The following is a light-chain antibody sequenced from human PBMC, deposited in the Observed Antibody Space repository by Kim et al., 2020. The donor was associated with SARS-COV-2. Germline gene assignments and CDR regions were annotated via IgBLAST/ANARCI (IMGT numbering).Light chain of an antibody. CDR3: QQYNRSPWT. Sequence: DIQMTQSPSTLSASVGDRVTITCRASQSISSWLAWYQQKPGKAPKLLIYKASSLESGVPSRFSGSGSGTECTLTISSLQPDDFATYYCQQYNRSPWTFGQGTKVDIK. CDR1: QSISSW. J-gene: IGKJ1*01. V-gene: IGKV1-5*03. CDR2: KAS.